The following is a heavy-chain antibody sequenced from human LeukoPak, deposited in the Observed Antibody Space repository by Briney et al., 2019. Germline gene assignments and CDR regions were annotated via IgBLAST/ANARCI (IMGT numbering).Heavy chain of an antibody. CDR1: GGSISGYH. CDR2: INHSGST. Sequence: PSETLSLTCAVHGGSISGYHWSWIRRPPGKGLEWIGEINHSGSTNYNPSLKSRGTLSVDTSKNQVSLQLKSVTAADTAVYYCARDKATAARYGLDVWGQGTTVTVSS. CDR3: ARDKATAARYGLDV. V-gene: IGHV4-34*01. D-gene: IGHD6-6*01. J-gene: IGHJ6*02.